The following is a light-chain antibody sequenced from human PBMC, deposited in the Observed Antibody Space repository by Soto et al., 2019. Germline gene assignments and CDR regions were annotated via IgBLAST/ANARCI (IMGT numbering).Light chain of an antibody. Sequence: DIQMTQFPSYVSASVGDRVSISCRASQGINHVLAWYQQKPGKAPELLIRAASILQSGVPSRFSGSGSETDFTLTITSLQPEDFATYYCQHAHSFPLTFGGGTKVEIK. CDR3: QHAHSFPLT. J-gene: IGKJ4*01. CDR2: AAS. CDR1: QGINHV. V-gene: IGKV1D-12*01.